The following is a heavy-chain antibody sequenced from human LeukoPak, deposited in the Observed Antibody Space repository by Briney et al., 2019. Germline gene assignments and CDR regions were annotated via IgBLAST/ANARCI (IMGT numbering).Heavy chain of an antibody. D-gene: IGHD6-19*01. J-gene: IGHJ4*02. CDR2: IKSKSDGGTI. CDR3: TTGGWYGGDF. Sequence: PGGSLRLSCAASGFIFSNAWMNWVRQTPGKGLVWVGRIKSKSDGGTIDYAAPVKGRFTISRDDSKNTLYLQINSLETEDTGVYYCTTGGWYGGDFWGQGTLVTVSS. CDR1: GFIFSNAW. V-gene: IGHV3-15*01.